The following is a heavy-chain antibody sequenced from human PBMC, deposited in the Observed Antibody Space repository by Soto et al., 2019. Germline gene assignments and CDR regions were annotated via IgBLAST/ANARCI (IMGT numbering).Heavy chain of an antibody. CDR2: ISYDGSNK. D-gene: IGHD6-19*01. V-gene: IGHV3-30-3*01. CDR3: AREQYSSGWYGGAFAI. Sequence: GGSLRLSCAASGFTFSSYAMHWVRQAPGKGLEWVAVISYDGSNKYYADSVKGRFTISRDNSKNTLYLQMNSLRAEDTAVYYCAREQYSSGWYGGAFAIWGQGTMVTVSS. J-gene: IGHJ3*02. CDR1: GFTFSSYA.